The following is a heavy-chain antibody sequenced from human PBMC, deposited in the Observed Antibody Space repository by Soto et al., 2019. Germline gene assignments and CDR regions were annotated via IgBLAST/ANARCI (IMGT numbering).Heavy chain of an antibody. V-gene: IGHV3-23*01. J-gene: IGHJ4*02. Sequence: VQLLESGGDLVQPGGSLRLSCAASGFTFSSYAMSWVRQALGKGLEWVLGISGSGGSTFYADSVKGRFTISGDNSKNTLFLQMNSLRADDTAVYYCARHQDSSTWYIYPIDYWGQGTLVTVSS. CDR1: GFTFSSYA. CDR3: ARHQDSSTWYIYPIDY. CDR2: ISGSGGST. D-gene: IGHD6-13*01.